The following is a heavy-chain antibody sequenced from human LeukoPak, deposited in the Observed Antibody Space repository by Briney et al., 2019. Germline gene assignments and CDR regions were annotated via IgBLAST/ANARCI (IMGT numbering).Heavy chain of an antibody. D-gene: IGHD5-12*01. Sequence: GGSLTLSCAGSGFTFSLYNMHWVRQAPGKGLEWVALISFGGSPKYYADSVEGRFTISRDNSKNTLFLQMSSLKAEDTAVYYCAREGASNGYHYGMDVWGQGTTVSVS. J-gene: IGHJ6*02. CDR1: GFTFSLYN. CDR3: AREGASNGYHYGMDV. CDR2: ISFGGSPK. V-gene: IGHV3-30*04.